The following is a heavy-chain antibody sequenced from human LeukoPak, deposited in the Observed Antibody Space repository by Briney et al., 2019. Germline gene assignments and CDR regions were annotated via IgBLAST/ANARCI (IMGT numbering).Heavy chain of an antibody. CDR1: GGSISSYY. D-gene: IGHD6-6*01. J-gene: IGHJ6*03. V-gene: IGHV4-59*01. CDR2: VYYSGST. CDR3: ARDGIAARPFRDYYYYMDV. Sequence: SETLSLTCTVSGGSISSYYWSWIRQPPGKGLEWIGYVYYSGSTNYNPSLKSRVTISVDTSKNQFSLKLSSVTAADTAVYYCARDGIAARPFRDYYYYMDVWGKGTTVTVSS.